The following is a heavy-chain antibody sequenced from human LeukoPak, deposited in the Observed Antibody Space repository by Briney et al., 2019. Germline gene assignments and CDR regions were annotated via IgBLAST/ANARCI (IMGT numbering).Heavy chain of an antibody. J-gene: IGHJ3*02. CDR1: GFTFDDYG. CDR2: INWNGGST. D-gene: IGHD6-19*01. CDR3: ARGWSSGWTHDVFNDAFDI. Sequence: GGSLRLSCAASGFTFDDYGMSWVRQAPGKGLEWVSGINWNGGSTGYADSVKGRFTISRDNAKNSLYLQMSSLRAEDTALYHCARGWSSGWTHDVFNDAFDIWGQGIMVTVSS. V-gene: IGHV3-20*01.